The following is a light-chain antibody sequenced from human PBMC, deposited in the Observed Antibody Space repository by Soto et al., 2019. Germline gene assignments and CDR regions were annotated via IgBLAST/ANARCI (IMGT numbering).Light chain of an antibody. CDR2: DAS. Sequence: EIVLTQSPATLSLSPGERATLSCRASQSVSSYLAWYQQKPGQAPRLLIYDASNRATGIPARFSGSGSGTDFTLTISSLEPEDFALYYCQHYAGGSRITFGQGTRLE. V-gene: IGKV3-11*01. CDR3: QHYAGGSRIT. CDR1: QSVSSY. J-gene: IGKJ5*01.